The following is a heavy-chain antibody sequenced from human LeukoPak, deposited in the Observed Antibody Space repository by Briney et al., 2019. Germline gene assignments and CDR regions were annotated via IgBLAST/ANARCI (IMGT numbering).Heavy chain of an antibody. Sequence: SETLSLTCTVSGGSISSYYWSWIRQPPGKGLEWIGYIYYGGGTNYNPSLKSRVTISVDTSKNQFSLKLSSVTAADTAVYYCAGGVVAALDFDYWGQGTLVTVSS. CDR2: IYYGGGT. CDR1: GGSISSYY. D-gene: IGHD2-15*01. CDR3: AGGVVAALDFDY. V-gene: IGHV4-59*01. J-gene: IGHJ4*02.